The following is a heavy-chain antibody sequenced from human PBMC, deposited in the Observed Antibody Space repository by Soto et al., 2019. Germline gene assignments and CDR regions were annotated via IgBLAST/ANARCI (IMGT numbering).Heavy chain of an antibody. Sequence: GGSLRLSCAASGVPFISYAMRWVRQAPVKGLEWVSAISGSGGSTYYADSVKGRFTISRHNSQKTLYLQMNSLRVEDTAVYYCAAGSGWYYFGLDVWGQGTTVTVSS. CDR1: GVPFISYA. J-gene: IGHJ6*02. V-gene: IGHV3-23*01. D-gene: IGHD6-19*01. CDR3: AAGSGWYYFGLDV. CDR2: ISGSGGST.